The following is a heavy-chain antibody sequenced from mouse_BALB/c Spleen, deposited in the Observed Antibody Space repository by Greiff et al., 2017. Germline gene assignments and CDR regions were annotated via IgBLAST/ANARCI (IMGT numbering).Heavy chain of an antibody. Sequence: QVQLQQSGPGLVAPSQSLSITCTVSGFSLTSYGVHWVRQPPGKGLEWLGVIWAGGSTNYNSALMSRLSISKDNSKSQVFLKMNSLQTDDTAMYYCARNYGSSYGGYFDYWGQGTTLTVSS. CDR3: ARNYGSSYGGYFDY. V-gene: IGHV2-9*02. CDR1: GFSLTSYG. J-gene: IGHJ2*01. D-gene: IGHD1-1*01. CDR2: IWAGGST.